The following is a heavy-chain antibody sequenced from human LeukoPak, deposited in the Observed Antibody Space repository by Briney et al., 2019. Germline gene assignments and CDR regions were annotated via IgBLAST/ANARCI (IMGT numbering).Heavy chain of an antibody. CDR2: IYYSGST. V-gene: IGHV4-39*01. Sequence: PSETLSLTCTVSVGSNSSSSYYWGWIRQPPGKGLEWIGSIYYSGSTHYNPSLKSRVIICVDTSKNQFSLKLSSVTAADTAVYYCARSDYSLVLIDYWGQGTLVTVSS. J-gene: IGHJ4*02. D-gene: IGHD4-11*01. CDR3: ARSDYSLVLIDY. CDR1: VGSNSSSSYY.